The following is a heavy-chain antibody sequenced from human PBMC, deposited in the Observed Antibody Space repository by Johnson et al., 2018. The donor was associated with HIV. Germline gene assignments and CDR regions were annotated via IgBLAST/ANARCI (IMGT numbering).Heavy chain of an antibody. V-gene: IGHV3-30*04. Sequence: QVQLVESGGGVVQPGRSLSLSCAASGFTFSSYAMHWVRQAPGKGLEWVAVISSDESNKYYADSVKGRFTISRDHSKNTLFLQMDSLRAEDTAGYYCASGAAAGPDAFDIWGQGKMVTVSS. CDR2: ISSDESNK. CDR3: ASGAAAGPDAFDI. J-gene: IGHJ3*02. CDR1: GFTFSSYA. D-gene: IGHD6-13*01.